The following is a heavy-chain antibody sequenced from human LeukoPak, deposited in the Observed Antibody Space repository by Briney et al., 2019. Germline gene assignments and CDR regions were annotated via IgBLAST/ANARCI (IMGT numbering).Heavy chain of an antibody. V-gene: IGHV3-23*01. J-gene: IGHJ4*02. CDR2: ISGSGDKT. CDR1: GYTFDRQA. Sequence: PPGGSLRLSCTPSGYTFDRQAKHWVRQAPGKGLEWVSSISGSGDKTYYAESVKGRFPIFRDNPKNTLYLQMNSLRPEDTAVYYCARWYCAGGSCSNSYWGQGTLVTVSS. CDR3: ARWYCAGGSCSNSY. D-gene: IGHD2-15*01.